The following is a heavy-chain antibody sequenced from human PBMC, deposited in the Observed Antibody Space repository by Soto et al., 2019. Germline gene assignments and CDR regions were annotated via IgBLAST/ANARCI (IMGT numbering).Heavy chain of an antibody. CDR3: AKGRLLWFGGPSSPHAFEI. Sequence: EVQLLESGGGLVQPGGSLRLSCAASGFTFSSYAISWVRQAPGKGLECVSAISGSGGSTYYADSVKCRFTISRDNSKKTLYLQMNSLRAEDTAVYYCAKGRLLWFGGPSSPHAFEIWGQGTMVTVSS. D-gene: IGHD3-10*01. V-gene: IGHV3-23*01. CDR2: ISGSGGST. J-gene: IGHJ3*02. CDR1: GFTFSSYA.